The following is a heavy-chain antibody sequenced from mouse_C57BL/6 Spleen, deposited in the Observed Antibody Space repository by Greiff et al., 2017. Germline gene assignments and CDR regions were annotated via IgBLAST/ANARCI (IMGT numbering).Heavy chain of an antibody. CDR2: INPYNGDT. CDR1: GYSFTGYF. J-gene: IGHJ2*01. V-gene: IGHV1-20*01. D-gene: IGHD1-1*01. Sequence: EVKLMESGPELVKPGDSVKISCKASGYSFTGYFMNWVMQSHGKSLEWIGRINPYNGDTFYNQKFKGKATLTVDKSSSTAHMELRSLTSEDSAVYYCASRGYYGSSQYYFDYWGQGTTLTVSS. CDR3: ASRGYYGSSQYYFDY.